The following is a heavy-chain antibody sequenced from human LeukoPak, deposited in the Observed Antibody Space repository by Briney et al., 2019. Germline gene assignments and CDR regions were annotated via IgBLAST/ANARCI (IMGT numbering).Heavy chain of an antibody. D-gene: IGHD6-19*01. CDR2: IYYSGST. J-gene: IGHJ4*02. V-gene: IGHV4-59*01. Sequence: SETLSLTCTVSGGSLSSYYWSWIRQPPGKGLEWIGYIYYSGSTNYNPSLKSRVTISVDTSKNQFSLKLSSVTAADTAVYYCARVGTSYSSGWYTKYFDYWGQGTLVTVSS. CDR3: ARVGTSYSSGWYTKYFDY. CDR1: GGSLSSYY.